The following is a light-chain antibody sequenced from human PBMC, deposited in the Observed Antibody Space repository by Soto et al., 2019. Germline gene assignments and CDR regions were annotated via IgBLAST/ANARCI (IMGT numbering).Light chain of an antibody. CDR2: EVN. V-gene: IGLV2-18*02. CDR3: NSFTTSSTDV. J-gene: IGLJ1*01. Sequence: QSVLTQPASVSGSPGQSITISCTGTSSDIGSYNRVSWYQQPPGTAPKLIIYEVNNRPSGVPDRFSGSKSGNTASLTISGLQAEDEADYYCNSFTTSSTDVFGTGTKVTVL. CDR1: SSDIGSYNR.